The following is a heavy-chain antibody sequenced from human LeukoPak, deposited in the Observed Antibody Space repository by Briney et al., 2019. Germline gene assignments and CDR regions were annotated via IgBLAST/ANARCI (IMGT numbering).Heavy chain of an antibody. CDR1: GGSISSYY. J-gene: IGHJ2*01. D-gene: IGHD6-13*01. CDR3: ARDRPGYSSSWYSSPYWYFDL. CDR2: IYTSGST. Sequence: PSETLSLTCTVSGGSISSYYWSWIRQPAGKGLEWIGRIYTSGSTNYNPSLKSRVTMSVDTSKNQFSLKLSSVTAADTAVYYCARDRPGYSSSWYSSPYWYFDLWGRGTLVTVSS. V-gene: IGHV4-4*07.